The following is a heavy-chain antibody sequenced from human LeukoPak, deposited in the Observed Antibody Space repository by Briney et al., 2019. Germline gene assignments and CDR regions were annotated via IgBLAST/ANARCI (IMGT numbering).Heavy chain of an antibody. V-gene: IGHV3-15*01. CDR2: IKSKPDGGTT. Sequence: GGSLRLSCAASGFTFSNAWMSWVRQAPGKGLEWVGRIKSKPDGGTTDYAAPVKGRFTISRGDSKNTLYLQMNSLKTEDTAVYYCTTYSSSWYVVRENWGQGTLVTVSS. CDR3: TTYSSSWYVVREN. D-gene: IGHD6-13*01. J-gene: IGHJ4*02. CDR1: GFTFSNAW.